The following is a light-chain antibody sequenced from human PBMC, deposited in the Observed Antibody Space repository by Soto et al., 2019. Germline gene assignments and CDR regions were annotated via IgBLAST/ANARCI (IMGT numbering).Light chain of an antibody. V-gene: IGKV1-5*01. CDR3: QQYKSYPWT. Sequence: DIQMTQSPSTLSASVGDGVTITCRASQTISGWLAWYQQRPGKAPKLLISDASSLRSGVPSRFRGSGSGTEFTLTISSLQPDDFGSYYCQQYKSYPWTFGHGTTVEV. CDR2: DAS. J-gene: IGKJ1*01. CDR1: QTISGW.